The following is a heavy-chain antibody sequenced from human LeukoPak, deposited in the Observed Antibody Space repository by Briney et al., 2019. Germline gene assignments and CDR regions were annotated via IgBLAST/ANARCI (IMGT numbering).Heavy chain of an antibody. CDR2: INSDGSST. D-gene: IGHD6-13*01. V-gene: IGHV3-74*01. CDR1: GFTLSSYW. CDR3: AKDVAAAGFDY. J-gene: IGHJ4*02. Sequence: GGSLRLSCAASGFTLSSYWMHWVRQAPGKGLVWVSRINSDGSSTYYADSVKGRFTISRDNSKNTLYLQMNSLRAEDTAVYYCAKDVAAAGFDYWGQGTLVTVSS.